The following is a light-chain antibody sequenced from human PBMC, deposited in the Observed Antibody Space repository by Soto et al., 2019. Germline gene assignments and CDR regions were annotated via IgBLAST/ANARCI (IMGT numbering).Light chain of an antibody. V-gene: IGKV3-20*01. CDR3: QRSRSSRT. CDR2: GAS. CDR1: QSVSSSY. J-gene: IGKJ1*01. Sequence: EIVLTQSPGTLSLSPGERATLSCRASQSVSSSYLAWYQQKPGQAPRLLIYGASSRPTGIPDRFSGSGSGTDFTLPISRLEPEDFAMHSCQRSRSSRTFGQGTK.